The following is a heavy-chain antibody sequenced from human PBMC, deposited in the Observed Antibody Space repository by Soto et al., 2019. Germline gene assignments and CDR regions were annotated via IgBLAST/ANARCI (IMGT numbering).Heavy chain of an antibody. CDR1: GGSISSYY. V-gene: IGHV4-59*01. Sequence: ETLSLTCTVSGGSISSYYWSWIRQPPGKGLEWIGYIYYSGSTNYNPSLKGRVTISVDTSKNQFSLKLSSVTAADTAVYYCARARTKKYSSSGFDYWGQGTLVTVSS. CDR2: IYYSGST. CDR3: ARARTKKYSSSGFDY. D-gene: IGHD6-6*01. J-gene: IGHJ4*02.